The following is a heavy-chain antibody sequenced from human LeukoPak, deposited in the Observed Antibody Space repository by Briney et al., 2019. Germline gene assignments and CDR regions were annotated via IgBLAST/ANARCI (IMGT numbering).Heavy chain of an antibody. CDR3: ARMITDYGSVRTNFDY. CDR1: GYTFTSYG. V-gene: IGHV1-18*01. Sequence: ASVKVSCKASGYTFTSYGLTWVRQAPGQGLEWMGWISPYNDNTNYIQSLQGRVTMTTDTSTSTAYMELRSLRSDDTAVYFCARMITDYGSVRTNFDYWGQGTLVTVSS. D-gene: IGHD3-10*01. J-gene: IGHJ4*02. CDR2: ISPYNDNT.